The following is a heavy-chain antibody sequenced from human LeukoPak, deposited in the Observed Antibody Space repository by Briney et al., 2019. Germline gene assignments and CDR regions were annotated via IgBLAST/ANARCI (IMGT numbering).Heavy chain of an antibody. D-gene: IGHD5-12*01. Sequence: ASVKVSCKASGGTFSSYAISWVRQAPGQGLEWMGGIIPIFGTANYAQKFQGRVTITTDESTSTAYMELSSLRSEDTAVYYCARDSGYDFTHYYYYMDVWGKGTTVTVSS. CDR2: IIPIFGTA. J-gene: IGHJ6*03. V-gene: IGHV1-69*05. CDR1: GGTFSSYA. CDR3: ARDSGYDFTHYYYYMDV.